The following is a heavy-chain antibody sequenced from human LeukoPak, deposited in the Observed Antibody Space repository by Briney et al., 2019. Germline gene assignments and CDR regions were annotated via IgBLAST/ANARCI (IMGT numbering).Heavy chain of an antibody. D-gene: IGHD3-10*01. J-gene: IGHJ4*02. Sequence: GGSLRLSCAASGFTFISYNMNWVRQAPGKGLEWVSYISTTGNTIYYADSVKGRFTISRDNAKNSLYLQMNSLRAEDTAVYYCARDVFTYYYGSGSYFDYWGQGTLVTVSS. CDR3: ARDVFTYYYGSGSYFDY. V-gene: IGHV3-48*01. CDR2: ISTTGNTI. CDR1: GFTFISYN.